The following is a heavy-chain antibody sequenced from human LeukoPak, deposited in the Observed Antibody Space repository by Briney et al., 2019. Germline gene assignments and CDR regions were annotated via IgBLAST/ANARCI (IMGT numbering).Heavy chain of an antibody. CDR3: ATSWAPRYSGTYVPH. J-gene: IGHJ4*02. D-gene: IGHD1-26*01. CDR1: GYSISSGYY. V-gene: IGHV4-38-2*02. Sequence: PSETLSLTCTVSGYSISSGYYWGWIRQPPGKGLEWIGSIYHSGSTYYNPSLKSRVTLSVDTSKNQFSLKLSSVTAADTAVYYCATSWAPRYSGTYVPHWGQGTLVTVSS. CDR2: IYHSGST.